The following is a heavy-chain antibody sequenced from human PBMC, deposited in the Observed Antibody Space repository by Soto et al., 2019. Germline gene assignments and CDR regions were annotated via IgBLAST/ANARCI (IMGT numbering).Heavy chain of an antibody. CDR2: IRSKAYGGTT. CDR1: GFTFGDYA. J-gene: IGHJ5*02. D-gene: IGHD6-19*01. V-gene: IGHV3-49*05. Sequence: EVQLVESGGGLVKPGRSLRLSCTASGFTFGDYAMSWFRQAPGKGLEWVGFIRSKAYGGTTEYAASVKGRFTISRDDSKSIAYLQMNSLKTEDTAVYYCTRDVTGSSGWFSPTGWFDPWGQGTLVTVSS. CDR3: TRDVTGSSGWFSPTGWFDP.